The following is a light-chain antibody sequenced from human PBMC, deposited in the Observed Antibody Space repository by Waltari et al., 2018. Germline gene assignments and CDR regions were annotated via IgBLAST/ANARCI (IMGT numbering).Light chain of an antibody. J-gene: IGLJ2*01. CDR1: SSDIGGYTY. CDR2: DVS. CDR3: SSYASGNTL. V-gene: IGLV2-14*03. Sequence: QSPLTQPASVSGSPGQSITISCTGTSSDIGGYTYVSWYQQHPGKAPRLMIYDVSDRPSWVSNRFSGSKSGNTASLTISGRQAEDEADYYCSSYASGNTLFGGGTKLTVL.